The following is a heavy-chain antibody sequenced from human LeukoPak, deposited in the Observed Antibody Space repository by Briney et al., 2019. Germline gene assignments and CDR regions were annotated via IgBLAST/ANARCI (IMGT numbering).Heavy chain of an antibody. V-gene: IGHV1-69*04. CDR2: IIPILGIA. J-gene: IGHJ4*02. D-gene: IGHD3-10*01. CDR1: GGTFSSYA. CDR3: ARAGVREIDY. Sequence: SVKVSCRASGGTFSSYAISWVRQAPGQGLEWMGRIIPILGIANYAQKFQGRVTITADKSTSTAYMELSSLRSEDTAVYYCARAGVREIDYWGQGTLVTVSS.